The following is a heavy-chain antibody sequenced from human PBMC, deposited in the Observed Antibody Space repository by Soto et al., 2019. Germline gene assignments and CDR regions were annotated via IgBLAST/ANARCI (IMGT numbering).Heavy chain of an antibody. CDR1: GGSISSGDYY. J-gene: IGHJ4*02. V-gene: IGHV4-39*01. CDR2: VYYSGST. CDR3: ARHQYYYDSSGYTLDY. Sequence: PSETLSLTCTVSGGSISSGDYYWGWIRQPPGKGLEWIGSVYYSGSTYYNPSLKSRVTISVDTSNNQFSLKLNSVTAADTAVYYCARHQYYYDSSGYTLDYWGQGTLVTVSS. D-gene: IGHD3-22*01.